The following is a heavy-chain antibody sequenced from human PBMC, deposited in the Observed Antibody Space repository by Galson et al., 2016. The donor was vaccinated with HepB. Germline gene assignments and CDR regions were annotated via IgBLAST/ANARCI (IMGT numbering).Heavy chain of an antibody. V-gene: IGHV3-9*01. Sequence: SLRLSCAASGFTFQAYAMHWVRQAPGKGLEWVAGISWNSVVVGYADSVKGRFTISRDNAKNSLFLEMNSLRVDDTALYYCEGNSNSVAVTKDDPWGQGTLVTVSS. CDR1: GFTFQAYA. CDR3: EGNSNSVAVTKDDP. D-gene: IGHD1-7*01. J-gene: IGHJ5*02. CDR2: ISWNSVVV.